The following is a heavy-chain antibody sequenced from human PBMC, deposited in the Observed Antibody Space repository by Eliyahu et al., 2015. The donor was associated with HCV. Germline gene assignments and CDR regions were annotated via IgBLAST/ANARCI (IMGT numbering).Heavy chain of an antibody. Sequence: QVQLVQSGAEVKKPGASVKVSCKASGYTFTSYGISWVRQAPGQGLEWMGWISAYNGNTNYAQKLQGRVTMTTDTSTSTAYMELRSLRSDDTAVYYCAKDQGVWDIVGATRNSFDPWGQGTLVTVSS. CDR1: GYTFTSYG. CDR3: AKDQGVWDIVGATRNSFDP. J-gene: IGHJ5*02. D-gene: IGHD1-26*01. CDR2: ISAYNGNT. V-gene: IGHV1-18*01.